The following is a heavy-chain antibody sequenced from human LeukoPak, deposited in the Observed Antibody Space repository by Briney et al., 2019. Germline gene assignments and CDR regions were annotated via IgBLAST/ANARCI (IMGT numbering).Heavy chain of an antibody. Sequence: GGSLRLSCAASGFTFSSYGMHWVRQAPGKGLEWVAVIWYDGSNKYYADSVKGRFTISRDNSKNTLYLQMNSLRAEDTAVYYCAREDQGVTHYFDYWGQGTLVTVSS. D-gene: IGHD3-10*01. CDR3: AREDQGVTHYFDY. CDR1: GFTFSSYG. CDR2: IWYDGSNK. V-gene: IGHV3-33*01. J-gene: IGHJ4*02.